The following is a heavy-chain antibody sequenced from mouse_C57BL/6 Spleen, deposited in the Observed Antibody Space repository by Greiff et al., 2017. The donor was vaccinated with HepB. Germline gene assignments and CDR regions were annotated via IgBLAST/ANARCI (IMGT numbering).Heavy chain of an antibody. D-gene: IGHD2-2*01. Sequence: VHVKQSGPELVKPGASVKISCKASGYSFTGYYMNWVKQSPEKSLEWIGEINPSTGGTTYNQKFKAKATLTVDKSSSTAYMQLKSLTSEDSAVYYCATIYYGYDWFAYWGQGTLVTVSA. CDR2: INPSTGGT. V-gene: IGHV1-42*01. J-gene: IGHJ3*01. CDR1: GYSFTGYY. CDR3: ATIYYGYDWFAY.